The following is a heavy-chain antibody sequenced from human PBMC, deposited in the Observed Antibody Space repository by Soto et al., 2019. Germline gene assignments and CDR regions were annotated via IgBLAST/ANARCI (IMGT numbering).Heavy chain of an antibody. Sequence: GGSLRLSCAASGFTFSSYAMSWVRQAPGKGLEWVSAISGSGGSTYYADSVKGRFTISRDNSKNTLYLQMNSLRAEDTAVYYCAKRYYDSSGYYYGGRYYYGMDVWGQGTTVTVSS. CDR1: GFTFSSYA. J-gene: IGHJ6*02. CDR2: ISGSGGST. CDR3: AKRYYDSSGYYYGGRYYYGMDV. V-gene: IGHV3-23*01. D-gene: IGHD3-22*01.